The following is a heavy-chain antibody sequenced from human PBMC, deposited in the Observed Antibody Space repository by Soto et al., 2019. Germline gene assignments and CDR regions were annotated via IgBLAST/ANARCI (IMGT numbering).Heavy chain of an antibody. Sequence: PSETLSLTCTVSGGSISSYYWSWIRQPPGKGLEWIGYIYYSGSTNYNPSLKSRVTISVDTSKNQFSLKLSSVTAADTAVYYCARLRITTKPYYYYVMDVWGQGTTVTVSS. CDR3: ARLRITTKPYYYYVMDV. V-gene: IGHV4-59*01. J-gene: IGHJ6*02. CDR2: IYYSGST. CDR1: GGSISSYY. D-gene: IGHD3-10*01.